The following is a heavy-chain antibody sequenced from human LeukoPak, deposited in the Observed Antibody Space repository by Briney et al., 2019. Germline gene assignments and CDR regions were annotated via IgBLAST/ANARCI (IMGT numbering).Heavy chain of an antibody. J-gene: IGHJ4*02. V-gene: IGHV4-38-2*02. CDR3: AREEAARPFDY. CDR1: GYSISSGYY. CDR2: IYHSGST. Sequence: SETLSLTCTVSGYSISSGYYWGWIRQPPGKGLEWIGSIYHSGSTYYNPSLKSRVTISVDTSKNQFSLKLSSVTAADTAVYYCAREEAARPFDYWGQGTLVTVSS. D-gene: IGHD6-6*01.